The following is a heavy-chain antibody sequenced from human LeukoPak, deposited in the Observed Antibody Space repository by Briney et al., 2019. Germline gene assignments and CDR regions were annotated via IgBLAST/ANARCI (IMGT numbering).Heavy chain of an antibody. CDR2: IIPIFGTA. D-gene: IGHD3-10*01. Sequence: SVKVSCKASGGTFSSYAISWVRQAPGQGLEWMGGIIPIFGTANYAQKFQGRVTITADESTSTAYMELSSLRSEDTAVYYCARGCFYGSGSYYSLSGYFDFWGQGTLVTVSS. V-gene: IGHV1-69*13. CDR1: GGTFSSYA. J-gene: IGHJ4*02. CDR3: ARGCFYGSGSYYSLSGYFDF.